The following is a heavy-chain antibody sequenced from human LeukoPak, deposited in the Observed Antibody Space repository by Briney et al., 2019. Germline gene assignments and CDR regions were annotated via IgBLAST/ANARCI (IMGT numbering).Heavy chain of an antibody. Sequence: ASVKVSCKASGYTFTSYAMCWVRQAPGQRLEWRAWINAGNGNTKYSQKFQGRVTISRDTSASTAYMELSSLKSEDTAVYYCARGPYYYGSGSDYFDYWGQGTLVTVSS. CDR3: ARGPYYYGSGSDYFDY. CDR1: GYTFTSYA. V-gene: IGHV1-3*01. CDR2: INAGNGNT. J-gene: IGHJ4*02. D-gene: IGHD3-10*01.